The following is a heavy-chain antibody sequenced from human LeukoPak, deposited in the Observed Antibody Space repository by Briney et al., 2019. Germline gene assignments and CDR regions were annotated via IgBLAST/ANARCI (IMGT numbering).Heavy chain of an antibody. V-gene: IGHV3-21*06. D-gene: IGHD6-13*01. Sequence: ETLSLTCTVSGGSISSSGYYWGWIRQPPGKGLEWVSAISSDSIYIFYADSVKGRFTISRDNAKNSLYLQMNSLRAEDTAVYYCARSESQQLVDIWGQGTMVTVSS. CDR3: ARSESQQLVDI. CDR1: GGSISSSG. J-gene: IGHJ3*02. CDR2: ISSDSIYI.